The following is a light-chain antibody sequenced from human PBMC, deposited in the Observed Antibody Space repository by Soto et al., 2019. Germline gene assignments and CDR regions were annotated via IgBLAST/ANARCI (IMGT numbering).Light chain of an antibody. V-gene: IGLV2-23*01. J-gene: IGLJ1*01. Sequence: QSVLTQPASVSGSPGQSITISCTGTSSDVGSYNLVSWYQQHPGKAPKLMIYEGGKRPSGVSNRFSGSKSGNTASLTISGLQAEDEADYYCCSYAGSSTFVFGTGTKVTV. CDR3: CSYAGSSTFV. CDR1: SSDVGSYNL. CDR2: EGG.